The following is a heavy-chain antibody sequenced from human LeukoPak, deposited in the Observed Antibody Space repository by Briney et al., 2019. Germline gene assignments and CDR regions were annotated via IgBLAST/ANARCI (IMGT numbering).Heavy chain of an antibody. D-gene: IGHD6-13*01. CDR2: ISGSGGST. Sequence: GGSLRLSCAASGFTFSSYAMSWVRQAPGKGLEWASAISGSGGSTYYADSVKGRFTISRDNSKNTLYLQMNSLRAEDTAVYYCAKLETGYSSSPFDYWGQGTLVTVSS. CDR1: GFTFSSYA. V-gene: IGHV3-23*01. CDR3: AKLETGYSSSPFDY. J-gene: IGHJ4*02.